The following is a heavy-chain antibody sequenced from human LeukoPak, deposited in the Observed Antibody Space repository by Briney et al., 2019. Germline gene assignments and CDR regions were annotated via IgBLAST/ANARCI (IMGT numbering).Heavy chain of an antibody. D-gene: IGHD3-10*01. Sequence: GGSLRLSCAASGFTFSSYWMSWVRQAPGKGLEWVANIKEDGSEKYYVDSVKGRFTISRDNAKNSLYLQVHSLRAEDTAVYYCAKELWFGELFPFDYWGQGTLVTVSS. V-gene: IGHV3-7*01. CDR1: GFTFSSYW. J-gene: IGHJ4*02. CDR3: AKELWFGELFPFDY. CDR2: IKEDGSEK.